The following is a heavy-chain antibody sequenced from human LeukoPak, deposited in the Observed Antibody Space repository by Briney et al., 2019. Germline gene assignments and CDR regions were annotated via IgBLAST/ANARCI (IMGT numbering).Heavy chain of an antibody. CDR1: GGSVSSGSYY. CDR3: ARVGDYYGSSDY. V-gene: IGHV4-61*01. Sequence: PSETLSLTCTVSGGSVSSGSYYWSWIRQPPGKGLEWIGYIYYSGSTNYNPSLKSRVTISVDKSKNQFSLKLSSVTAADTAVYYCARVGDYYGSSDYWGQGTLVTVSS. D-gene: IGHD3-10*01. J-gene: IGHJ4*02. CDR2: IYYSGST.